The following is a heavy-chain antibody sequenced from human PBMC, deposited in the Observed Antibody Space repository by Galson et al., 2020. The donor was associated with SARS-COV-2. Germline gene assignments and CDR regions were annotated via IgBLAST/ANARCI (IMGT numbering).Heavy chain of an antibody. CDR2: ISNSGDRT. Sequence: GGSLRLSCVASGFTFSSYAIYWVRQAPGKGPEWVSGISNSGDRTYYADSVKGRFTISRDNFKSTLYLQMNNLRAEDTATYYCAKDHSSWFFVTYWGQGTLVTVSS. CDR3: AKDHSSWFFVTY. D-gene: IGHD6-13*01. V-gene: IGHV3-23*01. J-gene: IGHJ4*02. CDR1: GFTFSSYA.